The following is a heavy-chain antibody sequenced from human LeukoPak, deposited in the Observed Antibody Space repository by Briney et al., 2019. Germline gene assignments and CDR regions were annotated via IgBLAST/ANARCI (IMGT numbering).Heavy chain of an antibody. D-gene: IGHD2-15*01. V-gene: IGHV4-30-4*07. CDR1: GYSISSGYS. Sequence: PSETLSLTCTVSGYSISSGYSWSWIRPPPGKGLEWIGYIYYSGSTYYNPSLKSRVTISVDTSKNQFALKLSSVTAADTAVYYCARVGSESYFDYWGQGTLVTVSS. J-gene: IGHJ4*02. CDR2: IYYSGST. CDR3: ARVGSESYFDY.